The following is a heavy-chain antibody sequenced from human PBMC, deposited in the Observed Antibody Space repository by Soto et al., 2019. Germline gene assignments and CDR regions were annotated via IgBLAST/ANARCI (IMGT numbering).Heavy chain of an antibody. CDR3: ARLVSEFNGHETTYYFDY. V-gene: IGHV1-18*01. CDR2: ISAYNGNT. CDR1: GYTFTSYG. D-gene: IGHD2-8*01. Sequence: GASVKVSCKASGYTFTSYGISWVRQAPGQGLEWMGWISAYNGNTNYAQKLQGRVTMTTDTSTSTAYMELRSLRSDDTAVYYCARLVSEFNGHETTYYFDYWGRGTLVTVSS. J-gene: IGHJ4*02.